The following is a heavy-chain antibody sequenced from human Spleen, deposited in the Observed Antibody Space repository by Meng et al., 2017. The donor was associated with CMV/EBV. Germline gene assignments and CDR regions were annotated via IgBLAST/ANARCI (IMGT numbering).Heavy chain of an antibody. CDR2: ISSSSSYI. CDR3: ARGDYDFWSGLKPHFDY. D-gene: IGHD3-3*01. CDR1: GFTFSSYS. V-gene: IGHV3-21*01. Sequence: GESLKISCAASGFTFSSYSMNWVRQAPGKGLEWVSSISSSSSYIYYADSVKGRFTISRDNAKNSLYLQMNSLRAEDTAVYYCARGDYDFWSGLKPHFDYWGQGTLVTVSS. J-gene: IGHJ4*02.